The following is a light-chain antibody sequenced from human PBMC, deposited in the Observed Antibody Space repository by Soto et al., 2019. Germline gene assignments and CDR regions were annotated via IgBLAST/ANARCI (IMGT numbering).Light chain of an antibody. CDR3: ASWDDRLKRYV. CDR1: RSNVGSTT. V-gene: IGLV1-44*01. Sequence: QSVLTQPPSVSGTPGQRVTIGCSGRRSNVGSTTVSWYQQLPRTAPRLLIHTNDQRPSGVPDRFSGSKSGSSASLAISGLQSEDEADYFCASWDDRLKRYVFGSGTKLTVL. J-gene: IGLJ1*01. CDR2: TND.